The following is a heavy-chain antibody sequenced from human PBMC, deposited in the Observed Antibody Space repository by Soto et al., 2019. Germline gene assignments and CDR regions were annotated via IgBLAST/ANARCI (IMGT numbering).Heavy chain of an antibody. Sequence: QVQLVESGGGVVQPGRSLRLSCAASGFTFSTYAMHWVRQAPGKGLEWVAVISYDGTNKYYADSVRRRFTISRDNSKNTLFLQMNSLRAEDTAVYYCAKDGGRYNYGYVMLDKYYYGMDVWGQGTTVTVSS. CDR1: GFTFSTYA. D-gene: IGHD5-18*01. CDR3: AKDGGRYNYGYVMLDKYYYGMDV. V-gene: IGHV3-30-3*01. CDR2: ISYDGTNK. J-gene: IGHJ6*02.